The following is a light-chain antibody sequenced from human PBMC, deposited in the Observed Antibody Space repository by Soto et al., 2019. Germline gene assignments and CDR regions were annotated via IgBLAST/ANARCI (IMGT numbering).Light chain of an antibody. Sequence: EIVLTQSPGTLSLSPGERATLSCRASQSVSNSYLAWYQQKPGQAPRLLIYGASSRATGIPDRFSASGSATDLTLTITRLEPEDCAVYYCQQHGSSPRTFGQGTKVEI. CDR2: GAS. CDR3: QQHGSSPRT. J-gene: IGKJ1*01. CDR1: QSVSNSY. V-gene: IGKV3-20*01.